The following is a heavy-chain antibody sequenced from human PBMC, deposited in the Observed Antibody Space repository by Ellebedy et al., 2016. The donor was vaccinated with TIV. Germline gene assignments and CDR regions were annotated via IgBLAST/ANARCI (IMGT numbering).Heavy chain of an antibody. D-gene: IGHD3-10*01. CDR3: ARGRYYGSGIQFGY. Sequence: GGSLRLXXAASGFTFSSYAMHWVRQAPGKGLEWVAVISYDGSNKYYADSVKGRFTISRDNSKNTLYLQMNSLRTEDTAVYYCARGRYYGSGIQFGYWGQGTLVTVSS. CDR1: GFTFSSYA. J-gene: IGHJ4*02. V-gene: IGHV3-30*04. CDR2: ISYDGSNK.